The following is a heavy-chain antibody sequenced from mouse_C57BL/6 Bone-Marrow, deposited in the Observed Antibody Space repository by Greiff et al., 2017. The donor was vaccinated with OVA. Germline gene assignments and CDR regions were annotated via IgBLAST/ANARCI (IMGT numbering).Heavy chain of an antibody. J-gene: IGHJ1*03. Sequence: QVQLQQSGPELVKPGASVKISCKASGYAFSSSWMNWVKQRPGKGLEWIGRIYPGDGDTNYNGKFKGKATLTEDKSSSTAYMQLSSLTSEDSAVYFCARRRYFDVWGTGTTVTVSS. V-gene: IGHV1-82*01. CDR3: ARRRYFDV. CDR2: IYPGDGDT. CDR1: GYAFSSSW.